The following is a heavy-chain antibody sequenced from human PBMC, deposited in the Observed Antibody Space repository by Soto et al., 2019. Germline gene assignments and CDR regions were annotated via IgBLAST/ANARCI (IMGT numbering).Heavy chain of an antibody. CDR3: ARGSSIVGATSGFDY. V-gene: IGHV4-34*01. Sequence: PSETLSLTCAVYGGSFSGYYWIWIRQPPGKGLEWIGEINHSGSTNYNPSLKSRVTISVDTSKNQFSLELSSVTAADTAVYYCARGSSIVGATSGFDYWGQGTLVTVSS. CDR2: INHSGST. J-gene: IGHJ4*02. CDR1: GGSFSGYY. D-gene: IGHD1-26*01.